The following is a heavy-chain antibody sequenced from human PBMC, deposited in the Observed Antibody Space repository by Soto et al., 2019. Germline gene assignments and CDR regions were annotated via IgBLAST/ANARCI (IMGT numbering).Heavy chain of an antibody. V-gene: IGHV1-69*02. J-gene: IGHJ3*02. CDR2: IIPILGIA. CDR3: ARVGELGYCSSTSCQSAFDI. D-gene: IGHD2-2*01. CDR1: GGTFSSYT. Sequence: SVKGSWKASGGTFSSYTISWVRQAPGQGLEWLGRIIPILGIANYAQKFQGRVTITADKSTSTAYMELSSLRSEDTAVYYCARVGELGYCSSTSCQSAFDIWGQGTMVTVSS.